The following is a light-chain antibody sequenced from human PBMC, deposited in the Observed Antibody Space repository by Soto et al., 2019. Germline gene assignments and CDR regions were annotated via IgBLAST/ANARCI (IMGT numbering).Light chain of an antibody. J-gene: IGKJ5*01. CDR2: GAS. V-gene: IGKV3-15*01. Sequence: EIVMTQSPATLSVSPGERATLSCRASQSVSSNLAWYQQKPGQAPRLLIYGASTRATGIPARFGGSGSGTEFTLILSSLQSEDFAVYYCQQYDNWPPEITFGQGTRLEI. CDR1: QSVSSN. CDR3: QQYDNWPPEIT.